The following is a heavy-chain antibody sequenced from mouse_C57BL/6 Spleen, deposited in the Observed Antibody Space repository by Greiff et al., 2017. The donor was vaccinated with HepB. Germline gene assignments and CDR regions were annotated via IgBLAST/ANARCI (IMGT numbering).Heavy chain of an antibody. D-gene: IGHD1-1*01. CDR1: GYTFTSYW. J-gene: IGHJ3*01. CDR2: IYPGSGST. Sequence: QVQLQQSGAELVKPGASVKMSCKASGYTFTSYWITWVKQRPGQGLEWIGDIYPGSGSTNYNEKFKSKATLTVDTSSSTAYMQLSSLTSEDSAVYYCAREEGAFITGFAYWGQGTLVTVSA. CDR3: AREEGAFITGFAY. V-gene: IGHV1-55*01.